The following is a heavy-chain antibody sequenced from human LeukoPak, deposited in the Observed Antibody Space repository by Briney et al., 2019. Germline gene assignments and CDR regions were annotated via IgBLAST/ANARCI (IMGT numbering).Heavy chain of an antibody. Sequence: AASVTVSCKASGYTFTGYYMHWVRQAPGQGLEWMGWINPNSGGTNYAQKFQGRVTITSDTSISTACMELSRLRSDDTAVYYCARTRTVVAPFSVWGKGTTVTISS. CDR3: ARTRTVVAPFSV. CDR1: GYTFTGYY. J-gene: IGHJ6*04. V-gene: IGHV1-2*02. CDR2: INPNSGGT. D-gene: IGHD2-15*01.